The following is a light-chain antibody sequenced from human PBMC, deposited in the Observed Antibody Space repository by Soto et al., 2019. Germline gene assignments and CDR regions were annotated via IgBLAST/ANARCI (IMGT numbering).Light chain of an antibody. CDR3: QAYDSSLSGAV. Sequence: QPVLTQPPSVSGAPRQRVTISRTGSSSNIGAGYDIHWYQQLPGTAPKVLIAGNSNRPSGVPYRFSGSKSGTSVSLAITGLQAEDEADYYCQAYDSSLSGAVFGGGTKLTVL. V-gene: IGLV1-40*01. CDR1: SSNIGAGYD. CDR2: GNS. J-gene: IGLJ2*01.